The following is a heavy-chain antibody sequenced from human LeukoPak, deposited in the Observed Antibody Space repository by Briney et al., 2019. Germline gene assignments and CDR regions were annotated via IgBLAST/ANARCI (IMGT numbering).Heavy chain of an antibody. D-gene: IGHD2-2*01. J-gene: IGHJ4*02. V-gene: IGHV3-74*01. Sequence: GGSLRLSCAASGFTFSSYWMHWVRQAPGKGLVWVSRIESDGSSTSYADSVKGRFTISRDNAKNTLDLQMNSLRAEDTAVYYCARHPSSTSGYFDYWGQGTLVIVSS. CDR3: ARHPSSTSGYFDY. CDR1: GFTFSSYW. CDR2: IESDGSST.